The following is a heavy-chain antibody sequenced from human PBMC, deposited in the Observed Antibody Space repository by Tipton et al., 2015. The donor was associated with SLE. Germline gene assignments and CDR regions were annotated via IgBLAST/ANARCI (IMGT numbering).Heavy chain of an antibody. CDR3: AREVISSWYVDLFDY. D-gene: IGHD6-13*01. Sequence: TLSLTCTVSGGSISSHYWSWIRQPPGKGLEWIGYIYYSGSTNYNPSLKSRVTISVDTSKNQFSLKLSSVTAADTAVYYCAREVISSWYVDLFDYWGQGTLVTVSS. V-gene: IGHV4-59*11. CDR2: IYYSGST. J-gene: IGHJ4*02. CDR1: GGSISSHY.